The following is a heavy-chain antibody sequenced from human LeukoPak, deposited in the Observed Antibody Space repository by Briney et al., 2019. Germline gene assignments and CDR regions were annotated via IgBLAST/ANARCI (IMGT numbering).Heavy chain of an antibody. CDR1: GYTFTGYY. Sequence: GASVKVSCKASGYTFTGYYKHWVRQAPGQGLEWMGWINPNSGGTNYAQKFQGWVTMTRVTSTSTVYMELSSLRSEDTAVYYCARAWRITMIVVDTAPLDYWGQGTLVTVSS. D-gene: IGHD3-22*01. V-gene: IGHV1-2*04. CDR3: ARAWRITMIVVDTAPLDY. CDR2: INPNSGGT. J-gene: IGHJ4*02.